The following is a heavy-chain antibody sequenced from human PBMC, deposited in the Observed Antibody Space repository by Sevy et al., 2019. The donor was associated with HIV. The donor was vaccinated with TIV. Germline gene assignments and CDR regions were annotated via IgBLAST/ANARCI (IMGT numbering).Heavy chain of an antibody. D-gene: IGHD2-15*01. CDR1: GFTFTNYA. CDR2: ISASADRT. Sequence: GGSLRLSCATSGFTFTNYAMSWVRQAPGKGLEWVSGISASADRTDYADSVKGRFTISRDNFKNTLSLQMNSMRAEDTATDYCGKDPNGDFVGGSDYWGQGTPVTVSS. CDR3: GKDPNGDFVGGSDY. J-gene: IGHJ4*02. V-gene: IGHV3-23*01.